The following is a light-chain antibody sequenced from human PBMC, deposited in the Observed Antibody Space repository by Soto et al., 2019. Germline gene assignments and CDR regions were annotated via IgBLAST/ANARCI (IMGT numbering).Light chain of an antibody. CDR3: QQYETFSGT. CDR1: QSVSSSY. Sequence: EIVLTQSPGTLSLSPGERATLSCRASQSVSSSYLAWYQQKPGQAPRLLIYGASTRATGIPARFSGSGSGTKFTLTIASLQPDDFATYYCQQYETFSGTFGPGTKVDNK. V-gene: IGKV3-20*01. CDR2: GAS. J-gene: IGKJ1*01.